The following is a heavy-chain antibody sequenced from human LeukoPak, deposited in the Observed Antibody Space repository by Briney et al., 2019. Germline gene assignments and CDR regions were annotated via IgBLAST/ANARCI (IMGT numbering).Heavy chain of an antibody. CDR3: ARDVICSGGSCYSPVDV. J-gene: IGHJ6*02. CDR2: INPNSGGT. D-gene: IGHD2-15*01. V-gene: IGHV1-2*02. CDR1: GYTFTNYY. Sequence: ASVKVSCKAAGYTFTNYYMHWVRQAPGQGLEWMGWINPNSGGTNYAQKFQGRVTMTRDTSISTAYMELSRLRSDDTAVYYCARDVICSGGSCYSPVDVWGQGTTVTVSS.